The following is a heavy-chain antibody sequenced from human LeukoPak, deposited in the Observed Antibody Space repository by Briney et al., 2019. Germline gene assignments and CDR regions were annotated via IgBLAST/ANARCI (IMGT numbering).Heavy chain of an antibody. CDR2: ISSSGRTI. V-gene: IGHV3-48*03. J-gene: IGHJ6*02. Sequence: PGGSLRLSCAASGFTFSSYEMNWVRQAPGKGLEWVSYISSSGRTIYYADSVKGRFTISRDNAKNSLYLQMNSLRAEDTAVYYCARDIEGTSSSWYPDYYYGMDVWGQGTTVTVSS. CDR1: GFTFSSYE. CDR3: ARDIEGTSSSWYPDYYYGMDV. D-gene: IGHD6-13*01.